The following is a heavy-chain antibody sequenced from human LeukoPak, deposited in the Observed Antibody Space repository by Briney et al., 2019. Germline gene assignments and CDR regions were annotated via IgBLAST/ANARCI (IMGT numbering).Heavy chain of an antibody. CDR3: ARGSDGGNYYYYYYGMDV. D-gene: IGHD4-23*01. J-gene: IGHJ6*02. Sequence: TGGSLRLSCAASGFTFSDYYMSWIRQAPGKGLEWVSYISSSGSTIYYADSVKGRFTISRDNAKNSLYLQMNSLRAEDTAVYYCARGSDGGNYYYYYYGMDVWGQGTTVTVCS. CDR1: GFTFSDYY. V-gene: IGHV3-11*01. CDR2: ISSSGSTI.